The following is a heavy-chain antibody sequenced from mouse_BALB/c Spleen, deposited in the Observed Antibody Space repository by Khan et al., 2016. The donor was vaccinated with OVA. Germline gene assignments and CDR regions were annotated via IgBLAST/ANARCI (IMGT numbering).Heavy chain of an antibody. D-gene: IGHD1-2*01. CDR3: GIIYCGPAWFAC. J-gene: IGHJ3*01. CDR2: MWGDGTT. Sequence: QVQLKESGPGLVAPSQSLSITCTVSGLSLINYGVSWIRQPPGKGLEWLGVMWGDGTTNYHSTLKPRLSINKDNSKSQVFLQLTSLQTDDTATYFGGIIYCGPAWFACWGQETLVTVSA. V-gene: IGHV2-3*01. CDR1: GLSLINYG.